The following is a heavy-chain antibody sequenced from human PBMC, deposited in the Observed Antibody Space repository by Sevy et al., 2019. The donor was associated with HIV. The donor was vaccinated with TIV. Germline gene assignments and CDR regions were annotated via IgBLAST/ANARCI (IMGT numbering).Heavy chain of an antibody. Sequence: GVSLRLSCAASGFDFSIYSMSWVRHAPGKGLEWVSTLSFGCGKINYADSVKGRFTISRDNSKSSVYLQMNNMRVEDTAVYYCAREGCTKPHDYWGQGTLVTVSS. CDR1: GFDFSIYS. CDR2: LSFGCGKI. D-gene: IGHD2-8*01. CDR3: AREGCTKPHDY. V-gene: IGHV3-23*01. J-gene: IGHJ4*02.